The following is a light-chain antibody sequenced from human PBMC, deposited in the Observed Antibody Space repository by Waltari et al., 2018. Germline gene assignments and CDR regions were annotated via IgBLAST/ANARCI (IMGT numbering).Light chain of an antibody. J-gene: IGLJ3*02. CDR1: SGHSTNV. CDR3: QTGGHGTWV. Sequence: QLVLTQSPSASASLGASVKPTCTLSSGHSTNVIAWLQKRPEKGPRYLMKVNSDGSHNKGDEIPVRFSGSSSGAERYLTISSLQSEDEADYYCQTGGHGTWVFGGGTKLTVL. CDR2: VNSDGSH. V-gene: IGLV4-69*01.